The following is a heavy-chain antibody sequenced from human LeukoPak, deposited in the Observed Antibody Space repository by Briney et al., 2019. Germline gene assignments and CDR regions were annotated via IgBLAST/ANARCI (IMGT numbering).Heavy chain of an antibody. D-gene: IGHD5-18*01. CDR3: ARGHTYSYGYEY. J-gene: IGHJ4*02. V-gene: IGHV4-31*03. CDR2: IYYSGST. CDR1: GGSISSGGYY. Sequence: SQTLSLTCTVSGGSISSGGYYWSWIRQHPGKGLEWIGYIYYSGSTNYNPSLKSRVTISVDTSKNQFSLKLSSVTAADTAVYYCARGHTYSYGYEYWGQGTLVTVSS.